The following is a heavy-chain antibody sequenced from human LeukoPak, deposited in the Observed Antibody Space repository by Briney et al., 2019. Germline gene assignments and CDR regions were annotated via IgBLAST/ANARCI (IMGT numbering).Heavy chain of an antibody. CDR1: GFTFSRYS. J-gene: IGHJ4*02. Sequence: GGSLRLSCTGSGFTFSRYSINWVRQAPGKGPEWVANINLDGSQKYYVDSVKGRFTISRDDAENSLYLQMNSLRAEDTALYYCARKRPNYFDYWGQGTLVTVSS. CDR3: ARKRPNYFDY. V-gene: IGHV3-7*01. CDR2: INLDGSQK.